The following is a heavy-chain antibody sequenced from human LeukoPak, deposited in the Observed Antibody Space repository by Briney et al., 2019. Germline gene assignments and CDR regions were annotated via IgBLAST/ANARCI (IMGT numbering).Heavy chain of an antibody. CDR2: INPSGGST. V-gene: IGHV1-46*01. Sequence: ASVKVSCKASGYTFTNYYIHWVRQAPGQGLEWMGIINPSGGSTTYAQKFQGRLTITRDMSTSTVYMELSSLGSDDTAVYYCARNIGTAVLDFWGQGTLVTVSS. CDR3: ARNIGTAVLDF. J-gene: IGHJ4*02. CDR1: GYTFTNYY. D-gene: IGHD5-12*01.